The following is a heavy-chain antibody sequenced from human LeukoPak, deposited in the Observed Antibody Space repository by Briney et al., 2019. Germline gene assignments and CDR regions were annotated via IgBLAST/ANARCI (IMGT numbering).Heavy chain of an antibody. CDR1: GFTFSSYV. D-gene: IGHD3-3*01. J-gene: IGHJ4*02. CDR3: VKEYHSRGFGAYFDY. CDR2: ISNSGGST. V-gene: IGHV3-23*01. Sequence: PGGSLRLSCAASGFTFSSYVMSWVCQAPGKGLEWVSSISNSGGSTYYADSVKGRFTISRDNSINTVDLHMNSLRAEDTAVYYCVKEYHSRGFGAYFDYWGQGTLVTVSS.